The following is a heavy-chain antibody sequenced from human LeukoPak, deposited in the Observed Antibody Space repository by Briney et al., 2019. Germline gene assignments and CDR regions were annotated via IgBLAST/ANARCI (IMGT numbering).Heavy chain of an antibody. CDR1: GFTFSSYG. CDR2: ISYDGSNK. V-gene: IGHV3-30*18. Sequence: PGGSLRLSCAASGFTFSSYGMHWVRQAPGKGLEWVAVISYDGSNKYYADSVKGRFTISRDNSKNTLYLQMNSLRAEDTAVYYCAKDPGPKSGTTSGYFDYWGQGTLVTVSS. D-gene: IGHD1-7*01. J-gene: IGHJ4*02. CDR3: AKDPGPKSGTTSGYFDY.